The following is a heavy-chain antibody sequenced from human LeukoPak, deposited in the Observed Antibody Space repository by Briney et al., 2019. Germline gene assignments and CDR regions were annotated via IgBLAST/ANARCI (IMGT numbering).Heavy chain of an antibody. V-gene: IGHV3-30*04. CDR3: AREVYYGSGSYYNEANDY. D-gene: IGHD3-10*01. Sequence: GRSLRLSCAASGFTFSSYAMHWVRQAPGKGLEWVAVISYDGSNKYYADSVKGRFTISRDNSKNTLYLQMNSLRAEDTAVYYCAREVYYGSGSYYNEANDYWGQGTLVTVSS. CDR2: ISYDGSNK. J-gene: IGHJ4*02. CDR1: GFTFSSYA.